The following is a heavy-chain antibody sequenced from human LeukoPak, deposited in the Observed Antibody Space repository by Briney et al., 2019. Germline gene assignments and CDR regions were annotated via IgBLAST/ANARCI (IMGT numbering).Heavy chain of an antibody. CDR3: ARVDSSGWNFGYYYGMDV. Sequence: GGSLRLSCAASGFTVSSNYMSWVRQAPGKGLEWVSVVYSGGSTYYADSVKGRFTISRDNSKNTLYLRMNSLRAEDTAVYYCARVDSSGWNFGYYYGMDVWGQGTTVTVSS. CDR2: VYSGGST. V-gene: IGHV3-66*01. CDR1: GFTVSSNY. J-gene: IGHJ6*02. D-gene: IGHD6-19*01.